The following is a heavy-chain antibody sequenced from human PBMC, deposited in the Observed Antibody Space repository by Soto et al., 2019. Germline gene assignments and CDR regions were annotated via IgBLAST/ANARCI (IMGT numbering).Heavy chain of an antibody. J-gene: IGHJ4*02. CDR1: GGTFSTNP. Sequence: QVQLVQSGAEVKMPGSSVKVSCKASGGTFSTNPISWVRQAPGQGLEWMGGTSPIFGSGSSSQTFHGRLTVTADKSTNMAYMELSNLTSGDTAVYYCARRQSGGFHRYFDSWGQGTLVTVSS. CDR3: ARRQSGGFHRYFDS. CDR2: TSPIFGSG. D-gene: IGHD2-15*01. V-gene: IGHV1-69*06.